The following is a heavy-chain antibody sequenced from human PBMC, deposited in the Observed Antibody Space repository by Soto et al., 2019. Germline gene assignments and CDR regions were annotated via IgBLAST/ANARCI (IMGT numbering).Heavy chain of an antibody. CDR2: IKHSGST. V-gene: IGHV4-34*01. J-gene: IGHJ4*02. CDR1: GGSFSGYY. D-gene: IGHD2-15*01. CDR3: ARAAPRYCSVCSCYSVREY. Sequence: QVQLQQWGAGLLKPSETLSLTCAVSGGSFSGYYWSWIRQPPGKGLEWIGEIKHSGSTNYNPSLKVRVTISVDPAKNQFSRKLSSVTAADTAVYYCARAAPRYCSVCSCYSVREYWGQGTLVTVSS.